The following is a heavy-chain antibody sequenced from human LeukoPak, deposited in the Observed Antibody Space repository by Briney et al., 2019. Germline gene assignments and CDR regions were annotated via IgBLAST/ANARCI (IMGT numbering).Heavy chain of an antibody. Sequence: GASVKVSCNASGYTFTGYYMHWVRQAPGQGLEWKGWINPNSGGTNYAQKVQGWVTMTRDTSISTAYMELSRLRSDDTAVYYCARGVAVAARYYFDYWGQGTLVTVSS. CDR2: INPNSGGT. CDR3: ARGVAVAARYYFDY. V-gene: IGHV1-2*04. D-gene: IGHD6-19*01. J-gene: IGHJ4*02. CDR1: GYTFTGYY.